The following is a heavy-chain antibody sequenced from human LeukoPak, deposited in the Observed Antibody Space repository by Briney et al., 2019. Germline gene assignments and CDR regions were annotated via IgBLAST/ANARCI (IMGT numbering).Heavy chain of an antibody. CDR2: IYYSGST. V-gene: IGHV4-39*07. Sequence: SETLSLTCTVSGGSISSSSYYWGWIRQPPGKGLEWIGSIYYSGSTYYNPSLKSRVTMSVDTSKNPFSLKLSSVTAADTAVYYCARGSYYDILTGYYYYMDVWGKGTTVTISS. CDR1: GGSISSSSYY. J-gene: IGHJ6*03. D-gene: IGHD3-9*01. CDR3: ARGSYYDILTGYYYYMDV.